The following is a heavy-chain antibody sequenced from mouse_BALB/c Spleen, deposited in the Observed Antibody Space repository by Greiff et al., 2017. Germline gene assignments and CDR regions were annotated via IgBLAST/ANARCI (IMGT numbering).Heavy chain of an antibody. D-gene: IGHD2-1*01. CDR1: GFTFSSYG. V-gene: IGHV5-6-3*01. J-gene: IGHJ2*01. Sequence: EVHLVESGGGLVQPGGSLKLSCAASGFTFSSYGMSWVRQTPDKRLELVATINSNGGSTYYPDSVKGRFTISRDNAKNTLYLQMSSLKSEDTAMYYCARDKGGNYWYFDYWGQGTTLTVSS. CDR2: INSNGGST. CDR3: ARDKGGNYWYFDY.